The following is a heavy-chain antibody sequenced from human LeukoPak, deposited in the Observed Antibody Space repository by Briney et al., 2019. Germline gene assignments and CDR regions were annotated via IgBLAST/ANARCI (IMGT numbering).Heavy chain of an antibody. CDR2: ITNDGGTT. CDR1: GFTFGSYA. Sequence: PGGSLRLSCAASGFTFGSYAMHWVRQAPGQGLEYVSAITNDGGTTFYANSVKGRFTISRDNSKNTLFLQMGSPRPEDMAVYYCARVDDFTYDFWGQGTLVTVSS. CDR3: ARVDDFTYDF. D-gene: IGHD2-2*03. V-gene: IGHV3-64*01. J-gene: IGHJ4*02.